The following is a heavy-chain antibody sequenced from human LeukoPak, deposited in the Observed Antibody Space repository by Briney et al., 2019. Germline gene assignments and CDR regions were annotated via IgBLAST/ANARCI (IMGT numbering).Heavy chain of an antibody. CDR3: TTSYYYGSGSYYNG. V-gene: IGHV3-15*01. J-gene: IGHJ4*02. CDR2: IKSKTDGGTT. D-gene: IGHD3-10*01. Sequence: GGSLRLSCAASGFTFSNAWMSWVRQAPGKGLEWVGRIKSKTDGGTTDYAAPVKGRSTISRDDSKNTLYLQMNSLKTEDTAVYYCTTSYYYGSGSYYNGWGQGTLVTVSS. CDR1: GFTFSNAW.